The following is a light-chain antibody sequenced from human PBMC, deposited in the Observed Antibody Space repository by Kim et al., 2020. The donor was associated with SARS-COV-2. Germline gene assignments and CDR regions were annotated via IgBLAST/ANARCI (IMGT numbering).Light chain of an antibody. CDR3: GTWDSSLSARV. CDR2: DNN. CDR1: NSNIVNNY. V-gene: IGLV1-51*01. J-gene: IGLJ3*02. Sequence: QSVLTQPPSVSAAPGQRVTISCSGNNSNIVNNYVSWYQQLPGTAPKLLIYDNNKRPSGIPDRFSGSKSGTSATLAITGLQTGDEADYYCGTWDSSLSARVFGGGTKLTVL.